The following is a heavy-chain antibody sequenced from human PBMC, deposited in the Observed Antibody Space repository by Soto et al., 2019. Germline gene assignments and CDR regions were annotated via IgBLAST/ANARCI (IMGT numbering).Heavy chain of an antibody. CDR1: GFTFSSYA. J-gene: IGHJ5*02. Sequence: PGGSLRLSCAASGFTFSSYAMSWVRQAPGKGLEWVSAISGSGGSTYYADSVKGRFTISRDNSKNTLYLQMNSLRAEDTAVYYCAKGHRVTIQYNWFDPWGQGTLVTVSS. V-gene: IGHV3-23*01. CDR2: ISGSGGST. D-gene: IGHD4-4*01. CDR3: AKGHRVTIQYNWFDP.